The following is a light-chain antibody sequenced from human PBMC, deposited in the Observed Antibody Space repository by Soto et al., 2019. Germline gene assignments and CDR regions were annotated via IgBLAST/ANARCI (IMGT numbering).Light chain of an antibody. J-gene: IGKJ4*01. CDR2: GAS. Sequence: EIVLTQSPGTLSLSPGERATLSCRASQSVSSSYLAWYQQKPGQAPRLLIYGASSRGTGIPDRFSGSGSGTDFTLTSSRLEPEDFAVYYCQQYGSSLLTFGGGTKVEIK. V-gene: IGKV3-20*01. CDR3: QQYGSSLLT. CDR1: QSVSSSY.